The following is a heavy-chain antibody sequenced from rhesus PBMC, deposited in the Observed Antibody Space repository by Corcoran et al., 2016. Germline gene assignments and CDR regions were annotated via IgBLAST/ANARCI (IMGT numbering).Heavy chain of an antibody. D-gene: IGHD3-3*01. V-gene: IGHV4-106*01. CDR1: GGSISDDYY. CDR3: ARRDFWTGSDY. CDR2: NYGSGGST. J-gene: IGHJ4*01. Sequence: QLQLQESGPGLVKPSETLSLTCAVSGGSISDDYYWSWIRQPPGKGLEWIGYNYGSGGSTNYNPSLKNRVTISIDTSKNQFSLKLSSVTAADTAVYYCARRDFWTGSDYWGQGVLVTVSS.